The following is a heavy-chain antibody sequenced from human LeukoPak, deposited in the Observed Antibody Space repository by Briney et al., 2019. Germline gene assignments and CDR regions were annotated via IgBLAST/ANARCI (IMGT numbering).Heavy chain of an antibody. V-gene: IGHV1-3*01. CDR2: INAGNGNT. CDR1: GGTFSSYA. D-gene: IGHD3-3*01. Sequence: ASVKVSCKASGGTFSSYAISWVRQAPGQRLEWMGWINAGNGNTKYSQKFQGRVTITRDTSASTAYMELSSLRSEDTAVYYCARDAQAITIFGVVLSYGMDVWGQGTTVTVSS. CDR3: ARDAQAITIFGVVLSYGMDV. J-gene: IGHJ6*02.